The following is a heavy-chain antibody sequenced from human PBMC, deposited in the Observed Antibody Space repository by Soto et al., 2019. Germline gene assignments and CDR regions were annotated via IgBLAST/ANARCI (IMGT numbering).Heavy chain of an antibody. CDR3: ARTITIFGVAVYNMDV. CDR2: IYYSGST. V-gene: IGHV4-31*03. D-gene: IGHD3-3*01. CDR1: GGSISSGGFY. J-gene: IGHJ6*02. Sequence: QVQLQESGPGLVKPSQTLSLTCTVSGGSISSGGFYWSWIRQHPGKGLEWIGYIYYSGSTYYNPSLKSRVTISVDTSKNQFSLRLSSVTAADTAVYYCARTITIFGVAVYNMDVWGQGTTVTVSS.